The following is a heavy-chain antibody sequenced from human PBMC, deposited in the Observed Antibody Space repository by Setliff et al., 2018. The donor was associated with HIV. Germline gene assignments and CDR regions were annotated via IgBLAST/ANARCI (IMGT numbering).Heavy chain of an antibody. CDR1: GGSIRSGSYY. CDR3: ARAAYSGTYVWEPATDL. V-gene: IGHV4-61*09. Sequence: SETLSLTCSVSGGSIRSGSYYWSWIRQPAGKGLEWIGHIYSTGGTRYNPSLESRLTILVDTFRNQFSLNLSSVTAADTAVYYCARAAYSGTYVWEPATDLWGRGTLVTVS. D-gene: IGHD1-26*01. CDR2: IYSTGGT. J-gene: IGHJ2*01.